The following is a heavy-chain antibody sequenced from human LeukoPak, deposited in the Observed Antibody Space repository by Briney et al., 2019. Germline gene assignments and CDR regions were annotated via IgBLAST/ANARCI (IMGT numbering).Heavy chain of an antibody. D-gene: IGHD6-19*01. CDR1: GYSISSGYY. J-gene: IGHJ4*02. CDR3: VRQKQWLILGPYLFAS. Sequence: KPSETLSLTCAVSGYSISSGYYWSWIRQPAGKGLEWIGRIYTSGSTNYNPSLKSRVTISVDTSKNQFSLKLSSVTAADTAVYYCVRQKQWLILGPYLFASWGQGDQVTVSS. V-gene: IGHV4-61*02. CDR2: IYTSGST.